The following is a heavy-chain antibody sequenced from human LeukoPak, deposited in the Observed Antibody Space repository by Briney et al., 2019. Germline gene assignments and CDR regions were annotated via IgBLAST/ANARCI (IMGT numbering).Heavy chain of an antibody. CDR1: GGSISSHY. Sequence: SETLSLTCTVSGGSISSHYWSWIRQPPGKGLEWSGYIYYSGSANYNPSLKSRVTSSVDTSKNQFSLKLSSVISEVTALYHFTGFYGEYATHYYFDYWGQGTLVTVSS. J-gene: IGHJ4*02. V-gene: IGHV4-59*03. CDR2: IYYSGSA. D-gene: IGHD4-17*01. CDR3: TGFYGEYATHYYFDY.